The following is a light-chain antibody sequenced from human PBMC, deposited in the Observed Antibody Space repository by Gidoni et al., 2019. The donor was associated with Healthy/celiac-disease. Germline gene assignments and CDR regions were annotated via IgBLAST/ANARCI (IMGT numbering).Light chain of an antibody. J-gene: IGKJ2*01. V-gene: IGKV3-20*01. CDR2: GAS. Sequence: ELVLTQSPGTLSLSPGERATLSCRASQSVSSSYLAWYQQKPGQAPRLLIYGASSRATGIPDRCSGSGSGTDFTLTISRLEPEDFAVYYCQQYGSSPPMYTFGQGTKLEIK. CDR1: QSVSSSY. CDR3: QQYGSSPPMYT.